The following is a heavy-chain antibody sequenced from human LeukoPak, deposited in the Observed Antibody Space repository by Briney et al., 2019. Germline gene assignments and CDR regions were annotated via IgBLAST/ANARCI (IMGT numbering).Heavy chain of an antibody. CDR2: ISGSGVST. CDR3: AKRNLGATTRSSYYYGMDV. D-gene: IGHD1-26*01. V-gene: IGHV3-23*01. CDR1: GFTFSSYA. J-gene: IGHJ6*02. Sequence: GGSLRLSCAASGFTFSSYAMTWVRQAPGKGLEWVSAISGSGVSTYYADSVKGRFTISRDNSNNTLYLQVNSLRAEDTALYYCAKRNLGATTRSSYYYGMDVWGQGTTVTVSS.